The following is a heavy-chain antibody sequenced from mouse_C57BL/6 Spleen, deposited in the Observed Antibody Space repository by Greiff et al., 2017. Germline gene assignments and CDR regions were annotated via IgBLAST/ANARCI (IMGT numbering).Heavy chain of an antibody. Sequence: EVQLQESGPELVKPGASVKISCKASGYSFTGYYMNWVKQSPEKSLEWIGEINPSTGGTTYNQKFKDKATLTVDKSSSTAYMQLKCLTSEDSAVYYCATRGITTVVEKAWFAYWGQGTLVTVSA. J-gene: IGHJ3*01. CDR3: ATRGITTVVEKAWFAY. CDR2: INPSTGGT. CDR1: GYSFTGYY. V-gene: IGHV1-42*01. D-gene: IGHD1-1*01.